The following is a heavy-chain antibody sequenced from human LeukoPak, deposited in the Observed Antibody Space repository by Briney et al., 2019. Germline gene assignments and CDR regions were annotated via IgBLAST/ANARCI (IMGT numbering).Heavy chain of an antibody. Sequence: SETLSLTCAVYGGSFSGYYWSWIRQPPGKGLEWIGEINHSGSTNYNPSLKSRVTISVDTSKNQFSLKLSSVTAADTAVYYCARVSSSSWYSLDYWGQGTLVTVSS. V-gene: IGHV4-34*01. CDR1: GGSFSGYY. CDR2: INHSGST. CDR3: ARVSSSSWYSLDY. J-gene: IGHJ4*02. D-gene: IGHD6-13*01.